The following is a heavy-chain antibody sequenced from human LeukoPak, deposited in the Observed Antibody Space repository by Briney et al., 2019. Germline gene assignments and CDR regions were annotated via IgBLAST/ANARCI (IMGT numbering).Heavy chain of an antibody. J-gene: IGHJ4*02. V-gene: IGHV4-34*01. CDR3: ARVGQLAFDY. D-gene: IGHD2-2*01. CDR1: GGSFSGYY. CDR2: INHSGST. Sequence: SETLSLTCAVYGGSFSGYYWSWIRQPPGKGLEWIGEINHSGSTNYNPSLKSRVTISVDTSKNQFSRKLSSVTAADTAVYYCARVGQLAFDYWGQGTLVTVSS.